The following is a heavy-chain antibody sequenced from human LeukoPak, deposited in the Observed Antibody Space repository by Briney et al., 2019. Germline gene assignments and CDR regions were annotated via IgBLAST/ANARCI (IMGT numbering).Heavy chain of an antibody. D-gene: IGHD1-26*01. CDR2: ISYDGSNK. J-gene: IGHJ6*03. Sequence: PGGSLRLSCAASGFTFSSYAMHWVRQAPGKGLEWVAVISYDGSNKYYADSVKGRFTISRDNSKNTLYLQMNSLRAEDTAVYYCARDRGIVGTTGYYYMDVWGKGTTVTVSS. CDR1: GFTFSSYA. V-gene: IGHV3-30-3*01. CDR3: ARDRGIVGTTGYYYMDV.